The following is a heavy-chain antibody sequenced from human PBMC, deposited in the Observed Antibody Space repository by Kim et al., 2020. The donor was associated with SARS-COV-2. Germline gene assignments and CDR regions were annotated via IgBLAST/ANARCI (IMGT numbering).Heavy chain of an antibody. D-gene: IGHD3-22*01. Sequence: SETLSLTCTVSGGSISSYYWSWIRQPPRKGLEWIGYIYYSGSTNYNPSLKSRVTISVDTSKNQFSLKLSSVTAADTAVYYCATVREGYYYDSSGYYGDWGQGTLVTVSS. CDR1: GGSISSYY. J-gene: IGHJ4*02. CDR2: IYYSGST. V-gene: IGHV4-59*13. CDR3: ATVREGYYYDSSGYYGD.